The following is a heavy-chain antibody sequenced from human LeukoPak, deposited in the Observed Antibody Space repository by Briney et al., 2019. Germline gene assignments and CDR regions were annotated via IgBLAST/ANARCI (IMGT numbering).Heavy chain of an antibody. V-gene: IGHV5-51*01. CDR1: GYSFTSYW. D-gene: IGHD2-2*02. Sequence: GESLKISCKGSGYSFTSYWIGWVRQMPGKGLEWMGIIYPGDSDTRYSPSFQGQVTISADKSISTAYLQWSSLKASDTAMYYRARLHCSSTSCYTASLSEFDPWGQGTLVTVSS. J-gene: IGHJ5*02. CDR3: ARLHCSSTSCYTASLSEFDP. CDR2: IYPGDSDT.